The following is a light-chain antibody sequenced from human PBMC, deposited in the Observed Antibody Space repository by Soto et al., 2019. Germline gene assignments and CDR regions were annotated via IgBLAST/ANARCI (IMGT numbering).Light chain of an antibody. Sequence: QSALTQPASVSGSPGQSITISCTGTSSDVGGYNSVSWYQQHPGKAPKVMIYEVSNRPSWVSNRFSGSKSGNTASLTISGLQTEDEADYYCSSYTRSTTWVFGGGTKLTVL. CDR1: SSDVGGYNS. CDR2: EVS. CDR3: SSYTRSTTWV. J-gene: IGLJ3*02. V-gene: IGLV2-14*01.